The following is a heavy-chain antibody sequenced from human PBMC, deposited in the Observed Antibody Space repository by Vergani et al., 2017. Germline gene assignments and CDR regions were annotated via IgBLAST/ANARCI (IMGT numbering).Heavy chain of an antibody. D-gene: IGHD4-11*01. CDR1: GGSFTSYH. CDR2: IDHTGRP. CDR3: ARVNTETNGQLYYYYYMDV. Sequence: QVQLQQWGGGLLKPSETLSLTCVVNGGSFTSYHWTWIRQSPGEGLEWVGDIDHTGRPDYNPSLKSRLTMSVDKSQNQFSLTLNSVTDTDTAIYFCARVNTETNGQLYYYYYMDVWGQGTAVTVS. V-gene: IGHV4-34*01. J-gene: IGHJ6*03.